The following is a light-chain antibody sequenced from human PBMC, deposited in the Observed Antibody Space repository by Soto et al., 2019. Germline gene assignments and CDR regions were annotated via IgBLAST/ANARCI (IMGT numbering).Light chain of an antibody. CDR1: ESVTNTR. V-gene: IGKV3-20*01. Sequence: IVLTQSPVTLSLSPGERATLACRASESVTNTRLAWYQQKGGQAPRLLIYAISTRARGIPDRFSGSGSGTDFTITISRLEPEDFGVYYCQRYGTSRGTFGQGTKLEIK. CDR3: QRYGTSRGT. J-gene: IGKJ2*01. CDR2: AIS.